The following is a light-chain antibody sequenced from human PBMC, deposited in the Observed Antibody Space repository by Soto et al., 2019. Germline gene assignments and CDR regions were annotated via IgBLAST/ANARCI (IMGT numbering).Light chain of an antibody. V-gene: IGLV2-23*02. CDR2: EVS. J-gene: IGLJ2*01. CDR1: SSDVGRSNL. Sequence: QSVLTQPASVSGSPGQSITISCIGTSSDVGRSNLVSWYQQHPGKAPKLLIYEVSKWPSGVSNRFSGSKYGNTASLTISGLQAEDEADYYCCSYAGSSTLVFGGGTKLTVL. CDR3: CSYAGSSTLV.